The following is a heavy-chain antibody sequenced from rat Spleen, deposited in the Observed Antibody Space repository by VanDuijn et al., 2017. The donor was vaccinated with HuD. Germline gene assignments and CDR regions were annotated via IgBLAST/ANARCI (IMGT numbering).Heavy chain of an antibody. CDR1: GFTFSNYD. J-gene: IGHJ3*01. V-gene: IGHV5-25*01. CDR2: VSYDGSAT. Sequence: EVQLVESGGGLVQPGRSMKVSCTASGFTFSNYDMAWVRQAPTKGLEWVASVSYDGSATYYRDSVKGRFTISRDNAKRTLYLQMDSLRSEDTATYYCSTPTPGIPFTYWGQGTLVTVSS. D-gene: IGHD1-4*01. CDR3: STPTPGIPFTY.